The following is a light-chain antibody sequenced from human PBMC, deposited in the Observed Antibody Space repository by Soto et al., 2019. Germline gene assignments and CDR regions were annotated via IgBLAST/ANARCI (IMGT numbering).Light chain of an antibody. CDR2: GSS. CDR3: QQRGDWPLYT. J-gene: IGKJ2*01. V-gene: IGKV3-11*01. Sequence: EIVLTQSPVTLSLSPGETATLSCRASQRLGTNLAWYQQKPGQPPRLLIYGSSRRAAGLPDRFSGSGSGTDFTLTISSLEPEDFAVYYCQQRGDWPLYTFGQGTNLE. CDR1: QRLGTN.